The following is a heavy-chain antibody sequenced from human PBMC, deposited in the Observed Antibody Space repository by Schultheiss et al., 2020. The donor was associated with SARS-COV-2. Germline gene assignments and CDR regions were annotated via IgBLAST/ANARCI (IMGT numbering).Heavy chain of an antibody. J-gene: IGHJ5*02. CDR2: IKQDGSEK. CDR1: GFTFSSYW. CDR3: ARECRKCIVGVRTGRVDP. V-gene: IGHV3-7*01. D-gene: IGHD1-26*01. Sequence: GESLKISCAASGFTFSSYWMSWVRQAPGKGLEWVANIKQDGSEKYYVDSVKGRFTISRDNAKNSLYLQMNSLRAEDTAVYYCARECRKCIVGVRTGRVDPWGQGTLVTVSS.